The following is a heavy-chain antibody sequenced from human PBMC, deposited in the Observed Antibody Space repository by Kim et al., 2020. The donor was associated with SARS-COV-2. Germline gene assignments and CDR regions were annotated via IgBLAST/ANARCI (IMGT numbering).Heavy chain of an antibody. CDR1: GGSIRNSGHY. V-gene: IGHV4-39*01. CDR3: VRHPAIYGDFIPRIGLYYYIDV. D-gene: IGHD4-17*01. Sequence: SETLSLTCSVSGGSIRNSGHYWGWIRQSPGKGMEWIGSVYSSGRTFSNPSLKSRVVTSVDTSKNQFSLKLSSVTAAATGLYYCVRHPAIYGDFIPRIGLYYYIDVGGKGTTVTVSS. CDR2: VYSSGRT. J-gene: IGHJ6*03.